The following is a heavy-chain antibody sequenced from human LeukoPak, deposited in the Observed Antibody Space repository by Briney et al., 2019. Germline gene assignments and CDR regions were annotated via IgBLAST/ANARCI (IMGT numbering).Heavy chain of an antibody. CDR1: GGSISSSSYY. J-gene: IGHJ4*02. Sequence: PSETLSLTCTVSGGSISSSSYYWGWIRQPPGKGLEWIGSIYYSGSTYYNPSLKSRVTISVDTSKNQFPLKLSSVTAADTAVYYCARHRGRDTNDYWGQGTLVTVSS. D-gene: IGHD5-18*01. CDR2: IYYSGST. CDR3: ARHRGRDTNDY. V-gene: IGHV4-39*01.